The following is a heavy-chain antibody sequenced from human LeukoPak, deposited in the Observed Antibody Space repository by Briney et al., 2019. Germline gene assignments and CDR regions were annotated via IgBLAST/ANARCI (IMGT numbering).Heavy chain of an antibody. CDR1: GFTFSSYS. CDR2: ISSSSSYI. D-gene: IGHD1-26*01. CDR3: ARDQEWELLPFDY. Sequence: PGGSLGLSCAASGFTFSSYSMNWVRQARGKGLEWVSSISSSSSYIYYADSAEGRFTISRDNAKNSLYMQMNSLRAEDTAVYYCARDQEWELLPFDYWGQGTLVTVSS. V-gene: IGHV3-21*01. J-gene: IGHJ4*02.